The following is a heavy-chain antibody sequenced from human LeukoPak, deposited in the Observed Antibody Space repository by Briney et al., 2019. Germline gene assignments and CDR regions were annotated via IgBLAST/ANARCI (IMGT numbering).Heavy chain of an antibody. CDR3: ARDLDRGNFWDY. V-gene: IGHV4-4*07. Sequence: PSETLSLTCTVSGGSHSSYYWSWLRQPAGRELDWLGRIYSCGSANYYPSLMGRVSLSLDPSNNKSLLTLNYVLAADPAVFYCARDLDRGNFWDYWGQGTLVTVSS. CDR1: GGSHSSYY. D-gene: IGHD1-26*01. J-gene: IGHJ4*02. CDR2: IYSCGSA.